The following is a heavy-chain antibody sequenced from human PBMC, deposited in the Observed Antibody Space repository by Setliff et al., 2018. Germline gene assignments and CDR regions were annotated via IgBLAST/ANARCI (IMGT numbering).Heavy chain of an antibody. Sequence: SETLSLTCAVSGDSISSGNWWSRVRQPPEKGLEWIGEINHSGNTNYKRSLRSRVTMSVDTSTNRLSLRINFLTAADTAIYYCARGHVHLRGRPFHYVDVWGKGTSVTVSS. J-gene: IGHJ6*04. CDR3: ARGHVHLRGRPFHYVDV. CDR1: GDSISSGNW. V-gene: IGHV4-4*02. D-gene: IGHD3-10*01. CDR2: INHSGNT.